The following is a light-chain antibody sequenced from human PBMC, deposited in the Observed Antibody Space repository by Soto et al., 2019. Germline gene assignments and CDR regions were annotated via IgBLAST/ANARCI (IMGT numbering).Light chain of an antibody. J-gene: IGKJ4*01. Sequence: DTQMTQSPSSLSASVGDRVTITCQASQDISNYLNWYQQKPGKAPKLLIYDASNLETGVPSRFSGSGSGTDFTFTISSLQPEDIATYYCQQYDNLLTFGGGTKVDI. CDR1: QDISNY. V-gene: IGKV1-33*01. CDR3: QQYDNLLT. CDR2: DAS.